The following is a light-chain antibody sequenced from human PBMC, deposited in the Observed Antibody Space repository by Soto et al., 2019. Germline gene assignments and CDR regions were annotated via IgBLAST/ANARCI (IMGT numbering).Light chain of an antibody. V-gene: IGKV3-20*01. CDR3: QQYGSSPFT. Sequence: EIVLTQSPGTLSLSPGERATLFCRASQSLGGTYSAWYQQKPGQAPRLLIYAVSSRATGIPDRFSGSVSGTDFTLTISRLEPEDFAVYYCQQYGSSPFTFGPGTKVDIK. CDR2: AVS. J-gene: IGKJ3*01. CDR1: QSLGGTY.